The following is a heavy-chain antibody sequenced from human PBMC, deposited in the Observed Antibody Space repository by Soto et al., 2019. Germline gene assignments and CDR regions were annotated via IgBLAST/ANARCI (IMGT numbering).Heavy chain of an antibody. D-gene: IGHD3-3*01. CDR3: ARGGQVFGVVTNYYYYYMDV. CDR2: ISAYNGNT. CDR1: GYTFTSYG. J-gene: IGHJ6*03. Sequence: ASVKVSCKASGYTFTSYGISWVRQAPGQGLEWMGWISAYNGNTNYAQKLQGRVTMTTDTSTSTAYMELRSLRSDDTAVYYFARGGQVFGVVTNYYYYYMDVWGKGTTGTVSS. V-gene: IGHV1-18*01.